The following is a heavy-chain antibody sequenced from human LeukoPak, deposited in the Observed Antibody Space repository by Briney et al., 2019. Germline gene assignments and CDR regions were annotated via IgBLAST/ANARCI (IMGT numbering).Heavy chain of an antibody. Sequence: KALGTLSLTCTVSGGYIGSYYWSWIRQPAGKGLERIGRIHTSENTDYNPSLKSRVTMSVDMSTSQFSLRLTSVTAADTAVYYCAREGDYGDYSKSFYYMDVWGKGTTVTVSS. CDR1: GGYIGSYY. J-gene: IGHJ6*03. V-gene: IGHV4-4*07. CDR3: AREGDYGDYSKSFYYMDV. D-gene: IGHD4-17*01. CDR2: IHTSENT.